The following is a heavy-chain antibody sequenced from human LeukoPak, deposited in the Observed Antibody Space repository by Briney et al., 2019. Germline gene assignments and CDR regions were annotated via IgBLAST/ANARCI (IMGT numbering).Heavy chain of an antibody. CDR3: TRGHCTGGVCHSPDFFDY. V-gene: IGHV3-49*03. D-gene: IGHD2-8*02. J-gene: IGHJ4*02. CDR2: IRRKSSGGAT. CDR1: GFNFADYA. Sequence: PGQSLRLSCATSGFNFADYAMSWFRHTPGKGLEWVGFIRRKSSGGATGYAASVRGRFTILRDDSKSIAYLQMDSLKTEDTAVLYCTRGHCTGGVCHSPDFFDYWGQGTLVTVSS.